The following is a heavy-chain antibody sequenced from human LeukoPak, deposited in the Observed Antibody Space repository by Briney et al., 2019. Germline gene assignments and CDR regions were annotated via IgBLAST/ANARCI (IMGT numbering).Heavy chain of an antibody. CDR3: ARGSYSYGYFGSY. V-gene: IGHV3-23*01. D-gene: IGHD5-18*01. Sequence: SGRSLRLSCAASAFTFSDYAMTWVRQAPGEGLEWVSAVTGSGGTTYYADSVKGRFTISRDNSKNTLYLKMNSLRAEDTALYYCARGSYSYGYFGSYWGQGTLVTVSS. J-gene: IGHJ4*02. CDR2: VTGSGGTT. CDR1: AFTFSDYA.